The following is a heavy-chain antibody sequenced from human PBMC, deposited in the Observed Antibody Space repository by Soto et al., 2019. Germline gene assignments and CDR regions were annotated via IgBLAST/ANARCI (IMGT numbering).Heavy chain of an antibody. CDR2: ISGPGGNT. Sequence: ESGGGFVQPGGSLRLSCAASGFTFSNYGMSWVRQAPGKGLEWVSSISGPGGNTYYADSVKGRFTISRDNSKNTLYLQMNSLRVEDTAVYYCTKGIPTSFWGQGTLVTVSS. J-gene: IGHJ4*02. CDR3: TKGIPTSF. V-gene: IGHV3-23*01. CDR1: GFTFSNYG. D-gene: IGHD3-16*02.